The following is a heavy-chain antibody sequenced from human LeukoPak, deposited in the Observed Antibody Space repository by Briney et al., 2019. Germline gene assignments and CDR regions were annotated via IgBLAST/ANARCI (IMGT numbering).Heavy chain of an antibody. J-gene: IGHJ4*02. D-gene: IGHD1-7*01. Sequence: SETLSLTCTVSGGSICSYYRSWIRQPPGKGLEWIGYIYYSGSTNYNPSLKSRVTISVDTSKNQFSLKLSSVTAADTAVYYCARARDWNYVPFDYWGQGTLVTVSS. CDR1: GGSICSYY. CDR2: IYYSGST. CDR3: ARARDWNYVPFDY. V-gene: IGHV4-59*01.